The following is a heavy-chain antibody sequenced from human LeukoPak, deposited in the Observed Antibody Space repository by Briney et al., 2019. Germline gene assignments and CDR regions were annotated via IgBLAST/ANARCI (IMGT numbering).Heavy chain of an antibody. CDR2: IIPIFGTA. Sequence: GASVKLSCKASGGTFSSYAISWVRQAPGQGLEWMGGIIPIFGTANYAQKFQGRVTITTDESTSTAYMELSSLRSEDTAVYYCARVRGDGYNSYYFDYWGQGTLVTVSS. D-gene: IGHD5-24*01. CDR3: ARVRGDGYNSYYFDY. CDR1: GGTFSSYA. V-gene: IGHV1-69*05. J-gene: IGHJ4*02.